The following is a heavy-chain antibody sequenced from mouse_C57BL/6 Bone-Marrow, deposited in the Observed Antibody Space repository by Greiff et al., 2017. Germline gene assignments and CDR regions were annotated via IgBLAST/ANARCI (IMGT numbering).Heavy chain of an antibody. J-gene: IGHJ3*01. CDR2: INPNNGGT. CDR1: GYTFTDYY. D-gene: IGHD3-1*01. Sequence: VQLQQSGPELVKPGASVKISCKASGYTFTDYYMNWVKQSHGKSLEWIGDINPNNGGTSYNQKFKGKATLTVDKSSSTAYMELRSLTSEDSAVYYCARSGERTYWGQGTLVTVSA. V-gene: IGHV1-26*01. CDR3: ARSGERTY.